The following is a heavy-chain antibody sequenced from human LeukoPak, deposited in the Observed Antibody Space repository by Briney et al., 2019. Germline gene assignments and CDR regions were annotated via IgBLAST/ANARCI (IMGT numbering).Heavy chain of an antibody. J-gene: IGHJ4*02. CDR3: ARDEGYGDYLVDY. D-gene: IGHD4-17*01. CDR2: IYTSGST. Sequence: SETLSLTCTVSGGSISSGSYYWSWIRQPAGKGLEWIGRIYTSGSTNYNPSLKSRVTMSVDTSKNQFSLKLSSVTAADTAVYYCARDEGYGDYLVDYWGQGTLVTVSS. V-gene: IGHV4-61*02. CDR1: GGSISSGSYY.